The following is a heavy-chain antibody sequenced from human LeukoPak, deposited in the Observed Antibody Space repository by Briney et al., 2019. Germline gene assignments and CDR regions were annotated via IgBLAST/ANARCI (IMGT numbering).Heavy chain of an antibody. J-gene: IGHJ4*02. CDR2: ISSSSGYI. Sequence: GGSLRLSCAVSGFTFSSYSMYWVRQAPGKGLEWISPISSSSGYIYYADSVKGRFIISGDNAKKSLYLQMNSLRAEDTAVYYCARADDSSGLCFDYWGQGSVVTVSS. CDR3: ARADDSSGLCFDY. V-gene: IGHV3-21*01. CDR1: GFTFSSYS. D-gene: IGHD6-19*01.